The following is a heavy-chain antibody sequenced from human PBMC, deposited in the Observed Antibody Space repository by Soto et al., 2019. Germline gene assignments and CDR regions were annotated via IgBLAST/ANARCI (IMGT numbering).Heavy chain of an antibody. V-gene: IGHV3-15*07. CDR1: NAW. CDR2: IKSKTDGGTT. J-gene: IGHJ6*02. CDR3: TTLSITIFGVVLMDV. D-gene: IGHD3-3*01. Sequence: NAWMNWARQAPGKGLEWVGRIKSKTDGGTTDYAAPVKGRFTISRDDSKNTLYLQMNSLKTEDTAVYYCTTLSITIFGVVLMDVWGQGTTVTVSS.